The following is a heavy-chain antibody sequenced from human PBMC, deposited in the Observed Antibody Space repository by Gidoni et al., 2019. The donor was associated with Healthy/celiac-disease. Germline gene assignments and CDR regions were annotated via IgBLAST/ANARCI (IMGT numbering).Heavy chain of an antibody. D-gene: IGHD1-26*01. CDR2: ISGSGGST. CDR3: AKDRWESDYSDFDY. CDR1: GFPFSSYA. V-gene: IGHV3-23*01. Sequence: EVQLLESGGGLVQPGGSLRPSFAAYGFPFSSYAMSWVRQAPGKGLEWVSAISGSGGSTYYADSVKGRFTISRDNSKNTLDLQMNSLRAEDTAVYYCAKDRWESDYSDFDYWGQGTLVTVSS. J-gene: IGHJ4*02.